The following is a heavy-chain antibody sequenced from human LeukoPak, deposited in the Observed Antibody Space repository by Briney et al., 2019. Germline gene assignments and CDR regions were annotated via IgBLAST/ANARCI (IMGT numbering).Heavy chain of an antibody. CDR1: GDSISTYF. Sequence: SETLSLTCSVSGDSISTYFWSWIQQPPGKGLEWIGNIHYSGRTNYNPSFKSRVTISVDTSKNQFSLKLSSVTAADTAIYYRARPRDGYSFGAFDVWGQGTLVSVSS. J-gene: IGHJ3*01. CDR2: IHYSGRT. CDR3: ARPRDGYSFGAFDV. V-gene: IGHV4-59*08. D-gene: IGHD5-24*01.